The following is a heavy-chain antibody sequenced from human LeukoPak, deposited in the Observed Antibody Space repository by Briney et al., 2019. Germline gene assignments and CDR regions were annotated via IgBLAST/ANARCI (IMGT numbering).Heavy chain of an antibody. D-gene: IGHD3-9*01. V-gene: IGHV1-69*06. Sequence: SVKVSCKASGGTFSGYAISWVRQAPGQGLEWMGGIIPIFGTANYAQKFQGRVTITVDKSTSTAYMELSSLRSEDTAVYYCASSRVDPNYYDILTGYSSIDYWGQGTLVTVSS. J-gene: IGHJ4*02. CDR3: ASSRVDPNYYDILTGYSSIDY. CDR2: IIPIFGTA. CDR1: GGTFSGYA.